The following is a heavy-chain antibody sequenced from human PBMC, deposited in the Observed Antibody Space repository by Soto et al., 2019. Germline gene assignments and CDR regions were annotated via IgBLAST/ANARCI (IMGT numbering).Heavy chain of an antibody. CDR2: ISYDGSNK. D-gene: IGHD3-10*01. Sequence: PGGSLRLSCAASGFTFSSYGMHWVRQAPGKGLEWVAVISYDGSNKYYADTVKGRFTISRDNSKNTLYLQMNSLRAEDTAVYYCAKPVWFGELENNWFDPWGQGTLVTVSS. J-gene: IGHJ5*02. CDR3: AKPVWFGELENNWFDP. CDR1: GFTFSSYG. V-gene: IGHV3-30*18.